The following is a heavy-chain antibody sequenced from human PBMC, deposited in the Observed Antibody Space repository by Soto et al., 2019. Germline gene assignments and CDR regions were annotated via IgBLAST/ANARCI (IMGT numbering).Heavy chain of an antibody. V-gene: IGHV1-69*12. CDR2: IIPIFGTA. Sequence: QVQLVQSGAEVKKPGSSVKVSCKASGGTFSSYAISWVRQAPGQGLEWMGGIIPIFGTANYAQKFQGRVTSTADESASTAYMELSSLRSEDTAVDYCARVDTAMVPLFDYWGQGTLVTVSS. CDR1: GGTFSSYA. D-gene: IGHD5-18*01. J-gene: IGHJ4*02. CDR3: ARVDTAMVPLFDY.